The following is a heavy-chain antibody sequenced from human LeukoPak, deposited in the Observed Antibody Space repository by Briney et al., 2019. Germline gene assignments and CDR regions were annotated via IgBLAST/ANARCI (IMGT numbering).Heavy chain of an antibody. J-gene: IGHJ4*02. CDR3: ARDHTYYYDSSGYYYDY. CDR2: MNPNSGNT. D-gene: IGHD3-22*01. Sequence: GASVKVSCKASGYTFTSYDINWVRQATGQGLEWMGWMNPNSGNTGYAQKFQGRVTMTRDMSTSTVYMELSSLRSEDTAVYYCARDHTYYYDSSGYYYDYWGQGTLVTVSS. V-gene: IGHV1-8*01. CDR1: GYTFTSYD.